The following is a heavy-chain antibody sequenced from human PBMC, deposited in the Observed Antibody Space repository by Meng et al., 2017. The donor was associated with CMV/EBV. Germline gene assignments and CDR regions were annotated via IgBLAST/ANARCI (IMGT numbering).Heavy chain of an antibody. CDR1: GFTFSSYS. V-gene: IGHV3-21*01. J-gene: IGHJ4*02. Sequence: GESLKISCAASGFTFSSYSMNWVRQAPGKGPEWVSSISSSSSYIYYADSVKGRFTISRDNAKNSLYLQMNSLRAEDTAVYYCARSPRSSAPDFDYWGQGTLVTVSS. CDR2: ISSSSSYI. CDR3: ARSPRSSAPDFDY. D-gene: IGHD6-6*01.